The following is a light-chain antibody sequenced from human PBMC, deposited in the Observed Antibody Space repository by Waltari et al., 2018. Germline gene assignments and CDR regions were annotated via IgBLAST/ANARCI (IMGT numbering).Light chain of an antibody. CDR3: QQRTNWPLT. CDR1: QSVSYY. V-gene: IGKV3-11*01. Sequence: EVVLTQSTATLSLSPGERAPLSCRASQSVSYYLAWYQQKPGQAPRLLIYDASNRATGIPARFSGSGSGTDFTLTISSLEPEDFAVYYCQQRTNWPLTFGGGTKVEI. CDR2: DAS. J-gene: IGKJ4*01.